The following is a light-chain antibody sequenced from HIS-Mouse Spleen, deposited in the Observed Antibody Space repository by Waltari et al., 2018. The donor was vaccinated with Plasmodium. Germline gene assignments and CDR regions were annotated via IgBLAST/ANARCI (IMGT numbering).Light chain of an antibody. J-gene: IGLJ2*01. CDR2: GKN. CDR3: NSRDSSGNHLV. Sequence: SSELTQDPAVSVALGQTVRITCQGDSLRSYYASWYQQKPGQAPLLVIYGKNNRPSGIPDRFSGSSSGYTACLTITGAQAEDEADYYRNSRDSSGNHLVFGGGTKLTVL. CDR1: SLRSYY. V-gene: IGLV3-19*01.